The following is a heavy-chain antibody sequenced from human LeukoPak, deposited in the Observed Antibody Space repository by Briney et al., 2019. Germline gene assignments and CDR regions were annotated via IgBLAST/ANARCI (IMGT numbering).Heavy chain of an antibody. CDR2: IIPIFGTA. J-gene: IGHJ6*03. V-gene: IGHV1-69*05. Sequence: ASVKVSCKASGGTFSSYAISWVRQAPGQGLEWMGRIIPIFGTANYAQKFQGSVTITTDESTSTAYMELSSLRSEDTAVYYCARDSAATSYYYYMDVWGKGTTVTVSS. CDR3: ARDSAATSYYYYMDV. CDR1: GGTFSSYA. D-gene: IGHD1-14*01.